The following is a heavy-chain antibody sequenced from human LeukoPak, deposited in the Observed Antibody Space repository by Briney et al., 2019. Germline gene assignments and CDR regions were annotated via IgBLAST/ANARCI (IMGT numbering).Heavy chain of an antibody. Sequence: GGSLSLSCAVSGFTFSSYWMSWVRPAPGKGLGWVANIKQDGSEKYYVDSVKGRFTISRDNAKNSLYLQMNSLRAEDTAVYYCARLTGLRAFDYWGQGTLVTVSS. V-gene: IGHV3-7*01. D-gene: IGHD7-27*01. CDR2: IKQDGSEK. CDR1: GFTFSSYW. J-gene: IGHJ4*02. CDR3: ARLTGLRAFDY.